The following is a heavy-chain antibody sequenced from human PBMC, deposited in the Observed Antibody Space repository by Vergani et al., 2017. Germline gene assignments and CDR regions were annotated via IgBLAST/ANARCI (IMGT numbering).Heavy chain of an antibody. J-gene: IGHJ5*02. Sequence: QVQLVQSGAEVKKPGSSVKVSCKASGGTFSSYTISWVRQAPGQGLEWMGRIIPILGIANYAQKFQGRVTITADKSTSTAYMGLSSLRSEDTAVYYCARDVHDCWFDPWGQGTLVTVSS. D-gene: IGHD2-21*02. V-gene: IGHV1-69*08. CDR1: GGTFSSYT. CDR3: ARDVHDCWFDP. CDR2: IIPILGIA.